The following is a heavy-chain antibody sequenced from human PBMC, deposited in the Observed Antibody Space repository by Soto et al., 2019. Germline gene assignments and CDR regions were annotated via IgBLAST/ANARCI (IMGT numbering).Heavy chain of an antibody. J-gene: IGHJ4*02. CDR2: IRSKADGGTI. CDR3: TREPDYSNYFEY. CDR1: GFTFNNAW. D-gene: IGHD4-4*01. V-gene: IGHV3-15*07. Sequence: EVQLVESGGGLVRPGGSPRLSCVASGFTFNNAWMNWVRQAPGKGLEWVGRIRSKADGGTIDYAAPVKDRFTISRDDSKNTLHLQMNSLKTEDTAVYYCTREPDYSNYFEYWGQGTLVTVSS.